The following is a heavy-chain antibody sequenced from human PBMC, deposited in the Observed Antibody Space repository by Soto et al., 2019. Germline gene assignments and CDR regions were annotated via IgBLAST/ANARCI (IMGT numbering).Heavy chain of an antibody. CDR3: ARAGVVVSAAIYYYYGMDV. D-gene: IGHD2-2*01. Sequence: SVKVSCKASGGTFSSYAISWVRQAPGQGLEWMGGIIPIFGTANYTQKLQGRVTITADESTSTAYMELSSLRSDDTAVYYCARAGVVVSAAIYYYYGMDVWGQGTTVTVSS. V-gene: IGHV1-69*13. CDR2: IIPIFGTA. CDR1: GGTFSSYA. J-gene: IGHJ6*02.